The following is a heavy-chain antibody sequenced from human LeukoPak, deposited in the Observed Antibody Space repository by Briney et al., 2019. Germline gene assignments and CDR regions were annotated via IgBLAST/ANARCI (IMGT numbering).Heavy chain of an antibody. CDR2: IYYSGST. CDR1: GDSISSYY. CDR3: ASRIAAAGTGAFDI. J-gene: IGHJ3*02. Sequence: PSETLSLTCTVSGDSISSYYWSWIRQPPGKGLEWFGYIYYSGSTNYNPSLKSRVTISVDTSKNQFSLKLSSVTAADTAVYYCASRIAAAGTGAFDIWGQGTMVTVSS. V-gene: IGHV4-59*12. D-gene: IGHD6-13*01.